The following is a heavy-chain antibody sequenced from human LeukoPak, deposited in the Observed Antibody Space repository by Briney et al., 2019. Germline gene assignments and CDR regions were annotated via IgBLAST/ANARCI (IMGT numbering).Heavy chain of an antibody. CDR2: IKQDRSEK. V-gene: IGHV3-7*03. D-gene: IGHD3-16*01. J-gene: IGHJ4*02. CDR3: IWGSYKERLWYFDY. Sequence: GGSLRLSCAASGFTFTNYWMSWVRQAPGKGLELVANIKQDRSEKYYVDSVKGRFTISRDNSKSMLYLQMDSLKAKDTAMYYDIWGSYKERLWYFDYWGQGTLVTVSS. CDR1: GFTFTNYW.